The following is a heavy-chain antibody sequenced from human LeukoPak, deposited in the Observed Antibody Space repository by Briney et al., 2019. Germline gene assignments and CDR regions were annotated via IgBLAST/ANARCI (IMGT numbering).Heavy chain of an antibody. D-gene: IGHD3-3*01. CDR1: GGSISSYY. J-gene: IGHJ4*02. CDR3: ARAEGTIFGVVNPSYYFDY. V-gene: IGHV4-59*01. Sequence: SETLSLTCTVSGGSISSYYGSWIRQPPGKGLEWIGYIYYSGSTNYNPSLKSRVTISVDTSKNQFSLKLSSVTAADTAVYYCARAEGTIFGVVNPSYYFDYWGQGTLVTVSS. CDR2: IYYSGST.